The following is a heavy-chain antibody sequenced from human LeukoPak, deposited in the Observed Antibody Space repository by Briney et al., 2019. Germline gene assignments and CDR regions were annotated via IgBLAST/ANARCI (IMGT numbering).Heavy chain of an antibody. J-gene: IGHJ1*01. CDR2: IYDSGMT. D-gene: IGHD2-15*01. CDR1: GDSVSSGY. V-gene: IGHV4-4*09. Sequence: PSETLSLTCTVSGDSVSSGYWNWFRQPPGKGLEWIGYIYDSGMTDYSPSLKNRLTISLDTSNNQFSLKLSSVTAADTAVYYCAGRGHRYSRDWGERILVTVSS. CDR3: AGRGHRYSRD.